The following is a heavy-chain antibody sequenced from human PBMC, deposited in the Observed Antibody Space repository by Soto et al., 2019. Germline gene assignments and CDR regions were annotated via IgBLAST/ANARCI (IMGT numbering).Heavy chain of an antibody. V-gene: IGHV3-21*01. J-gene: IGHJ5*02. CDR2: FSSSRSDI. CDR1: RFTLLSYS. Sequence: PRGSRRLPGVATRFTLLSYSMNWARQAPGVGLVGVQPFSSSRSDIDQADPGKGRFTIARDNAKNSLYLQMNSLGDEDTAVYYSARDAWSSSSVFWFDPCGQGTLVTVSS. CDR3: ARDAWSSSSVFWFDP. D-gene: IGHD6-6*01.